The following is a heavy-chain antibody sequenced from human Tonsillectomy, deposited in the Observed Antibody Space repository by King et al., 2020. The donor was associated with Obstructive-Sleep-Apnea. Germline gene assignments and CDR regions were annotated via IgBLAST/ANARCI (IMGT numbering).Heavy chain of an antibody. CDR1: GGSISSSSYY. J-gene: IGHJ4*02. Sequence: QLQESGPGLVKPSETLSLTCTVSGGSISSSSYYWGWIRQPPGKGREWIGSIYYSGSTYYNPSLKSRVTISVDTSKNQFSLKLSSVTAADTAVYYCARCSITIFGGFDYWGQGTLVTVSS. V-gene: IGHV4-39*07. CDR3: ARCSITIFGGFDY. D-gene: IGHD3-3*01. CDR2: IYYSGST.